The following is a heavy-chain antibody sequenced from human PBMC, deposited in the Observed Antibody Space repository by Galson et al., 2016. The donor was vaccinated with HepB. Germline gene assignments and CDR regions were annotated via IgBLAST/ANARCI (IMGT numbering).Heavy chain of an antibody. CDR2: INQDGDET. Sequence: SLRLSCAASGFSFSAYWMSWVRQAPGKGLAWVANINQDGDETYSVDSVKGRFTISRDNAKNSLCLQMNSLRAEDTAVYYCARDGSGWLFDSWGQGTLVTVSS. D-gene: IGHD6-19*01. V-gene: IGHV3-7*01. CDR3: ARDGSGWLFDS. J-gene: IGHJ4*02. CDR1: GFSFSAYW.